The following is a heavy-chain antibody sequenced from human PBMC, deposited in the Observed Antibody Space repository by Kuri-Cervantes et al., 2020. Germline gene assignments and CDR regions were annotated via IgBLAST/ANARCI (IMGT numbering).Heavy chain of an antibody. D-gene: IGHD2-2*01. CDR2: ISYDGSNK. J-gene: IGHJ4*02. CDR1: GFTFSSYA. CDR3: ARDDGYCSSTSCYLHFDY. Sequence: GGSLRPSCAASGFTFSSYAMHWVRQAPGKGLEWVAVISYDGSNKYYADSVKGRFTISRDNPKNTLYLQMNSLRAEDTAVYYCARDDGYCSSTSCYLHFDYWGQGTLVTVSS. V-gene: IGHV3-30*01.